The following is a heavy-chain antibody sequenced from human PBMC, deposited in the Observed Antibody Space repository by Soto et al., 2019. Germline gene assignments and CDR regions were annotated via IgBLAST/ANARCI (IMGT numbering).Heavy chain of an antibody. D-gene: IGHD3-22*01. CDR3: ARARTESSGYYKGFAFDI. CDR2: INPNSGGT. V-gene: IGHV1-2*04. CDR1: GYTFTGYY. J-gene: IGHJ3*02. Sequence: ASVKVSCKASGYTFTGYYMHWVRQAPGQGLEWMGWINPNSGGTNYAQKFQGWVTMTRDTSISTAYMELSRLRSDDTAVYYCARARTESSGYYKGFAFDIWGQGTMVTV.